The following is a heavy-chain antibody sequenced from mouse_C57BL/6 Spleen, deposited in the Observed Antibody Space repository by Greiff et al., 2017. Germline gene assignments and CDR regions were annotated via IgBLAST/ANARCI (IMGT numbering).Heavy chain of an antibody. J-gene: IGHJ2*01. Sequence: VQLQQSGPELVKPGDSVKISCKASGYSFTGYFMNWVMQSHGKSLEWIGRINPYNGDTFYNQKFKGKATLTVDKSSSTAHMELRSLTSEDSAVYYCAREEFITTVVAFDYWGQGTTLTVSS. V-gene: IGHV1-20*01. D-gene: IGHD1-1*01. CDR3: AREEFITTVVAFDY. CDR2: INPYNGDT. CDR1: GYSFTGYF.